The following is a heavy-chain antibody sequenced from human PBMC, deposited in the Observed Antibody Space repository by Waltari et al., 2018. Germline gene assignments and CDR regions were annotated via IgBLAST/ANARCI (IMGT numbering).Heavy chain of an antibody. D-gene: IGHD6-19*01. CDR1: GYTFTSYD. CDR2: INPNRGGT. J-gene: IGHJ5*02. CDR3: ARGIAVAGTWGEFDP. Sequence: QVQLVQSGAEVKKPGASVKVSCKASGYTFTSYDINWVRQAPGQGLEWMGRINPNRGGTNYAQRFQGRVTRTRDTSISTAYMELSRLRSDDTAVYYCARGIAVAGTWGEFDPWGQGTLVTVSS. V-gene: IGHV1-2*06.